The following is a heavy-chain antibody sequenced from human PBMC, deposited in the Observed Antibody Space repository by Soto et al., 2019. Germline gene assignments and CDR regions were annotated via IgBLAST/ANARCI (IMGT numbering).Heavy chain of an antibody. CDR2: FYYSGST. Sequence: SETLSLTCTVSGGSISTGGYYWHWIRPHPGKGLEWIGYFYYSGSTYYNPSLKSRVTISVNTSKNQFSLKLSSVTAADTAVYYCARLLTLDPWYYYYGMDVWGQGTTVTVSS. D-gene: IGHD1-1*01. CDR3: ARLLTLDPWYYYYGMDV. J-gene: IGHJ6*02. V-gene: IGHV4-31*03. CDR1: GGSISTGGYY.